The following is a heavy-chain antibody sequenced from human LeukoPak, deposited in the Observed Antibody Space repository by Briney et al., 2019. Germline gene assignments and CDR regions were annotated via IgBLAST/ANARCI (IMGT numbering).Heavy chain of an antibody. D-gene: IGHD2-15*01. CDR2: ISTSSTTI. CDR1: GFTFSSYS. CDR3: ARNLYCSGGSCYPYYFDY. J-gene: IGHJ4*02. Sequence: PGGSLRLSCAASGFTFSSYSMNWVRQAPGKGLEWVSYISTSSTTIYYADPVKGRFTISRDNAKDSLYLLMNSLRDEDTAAYYCARNLYCSGGSCYPYYFDYWGQGTLVTVSS. V-gene: IGHV3-48*02.